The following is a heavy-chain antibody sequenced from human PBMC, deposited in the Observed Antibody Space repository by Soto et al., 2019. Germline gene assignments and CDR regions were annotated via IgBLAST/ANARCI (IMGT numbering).Heavy chain of an antibody. V-gene: IGHV1-69*06. CDR2: IIPIFGTA. CDR3: ARSDISGYYNS. D-gene: IGHD3-22*01. CDR1: GGTFSSYA. Sequence: SVKVSCKASGGTFSSYAISWVRQAPGQGLEGMGGIIPIFGTANYAQKFRGRVTITADKSTSTAYVELSSVRSEDTAVYYCARSDISGYYNSWGQGALVTVSS. J-gene: IGHJ4*02.